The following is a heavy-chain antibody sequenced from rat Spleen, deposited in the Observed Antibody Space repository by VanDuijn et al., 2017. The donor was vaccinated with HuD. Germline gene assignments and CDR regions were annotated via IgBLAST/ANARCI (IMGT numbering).Heavy chain of an antibody. CDR3: TTDRDYYDGSYLH. Sequence: EVQLVESDGGLVQPGRSLKLSCAASGFTFSNYGMAWVRQAPTKGLEWVASITNSGGSTYYRDSVKGRFTISRDNAKSTLYLQMDSLRSEDTATYYCTTDRDYYDGSYLHWGQGVMVTVSS. V-gene: IGHV5-27*01. CDR1: GFTFSNYG. J-gene: IGHJ2*01. CDR2: ITNSGGST. D-gene: IGHD1-12*02.